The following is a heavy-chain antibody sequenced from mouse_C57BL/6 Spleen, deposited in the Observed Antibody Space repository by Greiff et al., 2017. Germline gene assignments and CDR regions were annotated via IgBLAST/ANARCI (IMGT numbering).Heavy chain of an antibody. CDR2: INPGSGGT. Sequence: VMLVESGAELVRPGTSVKVSCKASGYAFTNYLIEWVKQRPGQGLEWIGVINPGSGGTNYNEKFKGKATLTAEKSSSTAYMQLSSLTSEDSAVYFCARGPYYYGTYYAMDYWGQGTSVTVSS. D-gene: IGHD1-1*01. CDR1: GYAFTNYL. V-gene: IGHV1-54*01. J-gene: IGHJ4*01. CDR3: ARGPYYYGTYYAMDY.